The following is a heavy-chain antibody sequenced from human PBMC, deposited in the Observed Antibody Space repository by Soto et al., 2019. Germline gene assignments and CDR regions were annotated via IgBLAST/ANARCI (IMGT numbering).Heavy chain of an antibody. CDR1: GFTFSSYG. J-gene: IGHJ6*02. Sequence: PGGSLRLSCAASGFTFSSYGMHWVRQAPGKGLEWVAVISYDGSNKYYADSVKGRFTISRDNSKNTLYLQMNSLRAEDTAVYYCAKDGPRQATYYYGSGPRARADYYYYGMDVWGQGTTVTVSS. CDR2: ISYDGSNK. V-gene: IGHV3-30*18. CDR3: AKDGPRQATYYYGSGPRARADYYYYGMDV. D-gene: IGHD3-10*01.